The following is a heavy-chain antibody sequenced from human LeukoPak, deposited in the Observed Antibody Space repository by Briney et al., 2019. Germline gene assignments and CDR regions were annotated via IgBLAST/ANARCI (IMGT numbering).Heavy chain of an antibody. J-gene: IGHJ4*02. CDR2: IYPADSDT. D-gene: IGHD2-21*02. V-gene: IGHV5-51*01. CDR1: GYSFTNYW. CDR3: ARRDCGGDCYSRGGFDY. Sequence: GESLKISCKGSGYSFTNYWIGWVRQMPGKGLEWMGIIYPADSDTRYSPSFQGQVTISADKSITTAYLQWDILRASDTAMYYCARRDCGGDCYSRGGFDYWGQGSLVTVSS.